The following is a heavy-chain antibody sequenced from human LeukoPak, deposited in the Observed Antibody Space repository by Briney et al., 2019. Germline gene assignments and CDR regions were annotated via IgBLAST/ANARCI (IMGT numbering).Heavy chain of an antibody. CDR1: GYTFTSYD. Sequence: ASVKVSCKASGYTFTSYDISWVRQAPGQGLEWMGWISAYNGNTNYAQNPQGRVTMTTDTSTSTAYMELRSLRSDDTAVYYCARGLRYSSSWYYFDYWGQGTLVTVSS. J-gene: IGHJ4*02. D-gene: IGHD6-13*01. V-gene: IGHV1-18*04. CDR3: ARGLRYSSSWYYFDY. CDR2: ISAYNGNT.